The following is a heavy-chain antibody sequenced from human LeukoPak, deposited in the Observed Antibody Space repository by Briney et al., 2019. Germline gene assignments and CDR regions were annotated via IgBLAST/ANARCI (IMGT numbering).Heavy chain of an antibody. CDR2: IRSKAYGGTT. V-gene: IGHV3-49*04. Sequence: PGGSLRLSCTASGFTFSDYTMSWVRQAPGKGLEWVGFIRSKAYGGTTEYAASVKGRFTISRDDSKSIAYLRMNSLKTEDTAVYYCTRDYGDYGSLFDYWGQGTLVTVSS. CDR3: TRDYGDYGSLFDY. CDR1: GFTFSDYT. J-gene: IGHJ4*02. D-gene: IGHD4-17*01.